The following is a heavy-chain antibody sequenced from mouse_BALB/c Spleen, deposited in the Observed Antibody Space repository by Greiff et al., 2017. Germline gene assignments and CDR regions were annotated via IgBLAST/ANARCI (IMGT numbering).Heavy chain of an antibody. CDR2: ISYDGSN. J-gene: IGHJ4*01. V-gene: IGHV3-6*02. D-gene: IGHD4-1*01. Sequence: DVQLQESGPGLVKPSQSLSLTCSVTGYSITSGYYWNWIRQFPGNKLEWMGYISYDGSNNYNPSLKNRISITRDTSKNQFFLKLNSVTTEDTATYYCARELGRGAMDYWGQGTSVTVSS. CDR3: ARELGRGAMDY. CDR1: GYSITSGYY.